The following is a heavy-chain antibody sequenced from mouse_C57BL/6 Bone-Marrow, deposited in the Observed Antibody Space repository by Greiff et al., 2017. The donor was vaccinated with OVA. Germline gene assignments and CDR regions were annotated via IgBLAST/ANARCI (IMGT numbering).Heavy chain of an antibody. CDR2: ISSGGSYT. CDR1: GFTFSSYG. Sequence: EVLLVESGGDLVKPGGSLKLSCAASGFTFSSYGMSWVRQTPDKRLEWVATISSGGSYTYYPDSVKGRVTISRDNAKNTLYLQMSSLKSEDTAMYYCARWADDWGQGTSVTVSS. J-gene: IGHJ4*01. V-gene: IGHV5-6*01. CDR3: ARWADD.